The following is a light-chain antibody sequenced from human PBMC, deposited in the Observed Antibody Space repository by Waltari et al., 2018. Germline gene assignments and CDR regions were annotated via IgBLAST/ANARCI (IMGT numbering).Light chain of an antibody. J-gene: IGLJ2*01. Sequence: QSALTQPPSASGSLGQSVTMSCTGTSIDVGDYKYVSWYQQHPGKAPKLMVYEVNKRPSGFPDSFSGSKAGNTASLTVSGLQAEDEADYYCSSYAGSNNWVFGGGTKLTVL. CDR3: SSYAGSNNWV. CDR1: SIDVGDYKY. V-gene: IGLV2-8*01. CDR2: EVN.